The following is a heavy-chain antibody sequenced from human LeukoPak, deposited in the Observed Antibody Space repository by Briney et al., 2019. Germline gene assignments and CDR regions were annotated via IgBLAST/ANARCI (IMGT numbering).Heavy chain of an antibody. Sequence: GGSLRLSCAASGFTFSSYSMNWVRQAPGKGLEWVSSISSSSSYIYYADSVKGRFTISRDNAKNSLYLQMNSLGAEDTAVYYCARAKGGSGSYPYYFDYWGQGTLVTVSS. CDR2: ISSSSSYI. D-gene: IGHD3-10*01. CDR1: GFTFSSYS. J-gene: IGHJ4*02. CDR3: ARAKGGSGSYPYYFDY. V-gene: IGHV3-21*01.